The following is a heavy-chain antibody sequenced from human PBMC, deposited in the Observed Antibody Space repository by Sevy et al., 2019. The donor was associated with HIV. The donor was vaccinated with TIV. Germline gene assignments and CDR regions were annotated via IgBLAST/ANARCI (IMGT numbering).Heavy chain of an antibody. CDR3: ARDHDYYYYMDV. V-gene: IGHV1-18*01. CDR2: ISAYNGNT. J-gene: IGHJ6*03. CDR1: GYTFTSYG. Sequence: ASVKVSCKASGYTFTSYGISWVRQAPGQGLEWMGWISAYNGNTNYAQKLQGRVTMTTDTSTSTAYMGLRSLRSDDTAVYYCARDHDYYYYMDVWGKGTTVTVSS.